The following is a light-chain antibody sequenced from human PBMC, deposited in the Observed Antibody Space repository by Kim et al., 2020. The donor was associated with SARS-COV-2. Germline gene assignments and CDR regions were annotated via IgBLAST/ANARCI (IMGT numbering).Light chain of an antibody. J-gene: IGLJ1*01. CDR3: SSCTSSINYV. CDR2: DVS. V-gene: IGLV2-14*04. Sequence: GQSITISCTGTSSDVGCYNCVSWYQQHPGKGPKLMIYDVSKRPSEVSNRFSGSKSGNTASLTISGLQAEYEADYYCSSCTSSINYVFGTGTKVTVL. CDR1: SSDVGCYNC.